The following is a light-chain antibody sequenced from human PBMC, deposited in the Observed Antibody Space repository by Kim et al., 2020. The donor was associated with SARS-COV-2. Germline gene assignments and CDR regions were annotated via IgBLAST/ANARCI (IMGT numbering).Light chain of an antibody. Sequence: RAPPNCKSSQTVLDNSNNKNSLAWYQQKPGQAPKLLIYWASIRESGVSDRFSGSGSETDFTLTISSLQAEDVAVYYCQQYYSTPPSFGQGTKLEI. CDR3: QQYYSTPPS. V-gene: IGKV4-1*01. CDR2: WAS. J-gene: IGKJ2*03. CDR1: QTVLDNSNNKNS.